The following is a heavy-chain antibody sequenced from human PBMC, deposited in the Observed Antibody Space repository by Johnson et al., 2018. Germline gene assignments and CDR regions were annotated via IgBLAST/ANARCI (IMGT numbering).Heavy chain of an antibody. V-gene: IGHV3-15*01. CDR3: ARVTCSGGSCSLTYYYYYYMDV. CDR2: MKSKTDGGTT. D-gene: IGHD2-15*01. Sequence: EVQLVESGGGLVKPGGSLRLSCAASGFTFSNAWMSWVRQAPGKGLEWVGRMKSKTDGGTTDYAAPVNGRFTISRDNAKNSLYLQMNSLRAEDTAVYYWARVTCSGGSCSLTYYYYYYMDVWGKGTTVTVSS. CDR1: GFTFSNAW. J-gene: IGHJ6*03.